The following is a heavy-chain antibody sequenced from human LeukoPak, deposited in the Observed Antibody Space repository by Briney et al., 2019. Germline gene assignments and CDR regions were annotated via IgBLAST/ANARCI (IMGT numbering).Heavy chain of an antibody. CDR3: ARNRVGQQLVGRKNNYYMDV. D-gene: IGHD6-13*01. Sequence: SETLSLTCAVYGGSFSGYYWSWIRQPPGKGLEWIGEINHSGSTNYNPSLKSRVTISVDTSKNQFSLKPSSVTAADTAVYYCARNRVGQQLVGRKNNYYMDVWGKGTTVTISS. CDR2: INHSGST. V-gene: IGHV4-34*01. CDR1: GGSFSGYY. J-gene: IGHJ6*03.